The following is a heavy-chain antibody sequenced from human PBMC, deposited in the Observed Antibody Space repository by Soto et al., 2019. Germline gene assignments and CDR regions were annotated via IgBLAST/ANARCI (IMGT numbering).Heavy chain of an antibody. CDR1: GYTFTTYG. D-gene: IGHD2-15*01. J-gene: IGHJ4*02. V-gene: IGHV1-3*01. CDR2: INAGNGNT. Sequence: ASVKVSCKASGYTFTTYGISWVRQAPGQRLEWMGWINAGNGNTKYSQKFQGRVTITRDTSASTAYMELSSLRSEDTAVYYCARDLGGWPDYWGQGTLVTVSS. CDR3: ARDLGGWPDY.